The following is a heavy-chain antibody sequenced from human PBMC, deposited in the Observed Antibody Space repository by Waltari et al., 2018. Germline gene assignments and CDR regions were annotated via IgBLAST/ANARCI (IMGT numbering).Heavy chain of an antibody. D-gene: IGHD6-13*01. Sequence: EVRLVESGGVLLQPGESLRLSCAASGFTFSSYALSWVRQAPGKGLEWVSGINGGGTITYYADSVKGRFTISRDNSKNTLYLQMNSLRAEDTAIYYCAKIWGYSGSPGWGQGTLVTVSS. CDR3: AKIWGYSGSPG. CDR2: INGGGTIT. J-gene: IGHJ4*02. V-gene: IGHV3-23*04. CDR1: GFTFSSYA.